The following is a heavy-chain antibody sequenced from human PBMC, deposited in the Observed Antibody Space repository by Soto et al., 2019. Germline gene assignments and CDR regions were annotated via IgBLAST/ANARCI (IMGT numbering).Heavy chain of an antibody. CDR1: GFTFSSYG. V-gene: IGHV3-33*01. D-gene: IGHD3-22*01. J-gene: IGHJ3*01. CDR2: IWYDGSTK. CDR3: ARDDSSGYWG. Sequence: QVQLVESGGGVVQPGRSLRLSCAASGFTFSSYGMHWVRQAPGKGLEWVAVIWYDGSTKYYADSVKGRFTISRDNSKNTLYLQMNSLRAEDTAVYYCARDDSSGYWGWCQGTMVTVSS.